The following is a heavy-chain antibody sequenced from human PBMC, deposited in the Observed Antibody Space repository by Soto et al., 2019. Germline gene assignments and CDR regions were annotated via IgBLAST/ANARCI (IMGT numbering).Heavy chain of an antibody. D-gene: IGHD3-22*01. Sequence: SVKVSCKAAGGTFSSYAISWVRQAPGQGLEWMGGIIPIFGTANYAQKFQGRVTITADESTSTAYMELSSLRSEDTAVYYCAREGSYYYDSSGYYQADYFDYWGQGTLVTVS. J-gene: IGHJ4*02. CDR1: GGTFSSYA. CDR3: AREGSYYYDSSGYYQADYFDY. V-gene: IGHV1-69*13. CDR2: IIPIFGTA.